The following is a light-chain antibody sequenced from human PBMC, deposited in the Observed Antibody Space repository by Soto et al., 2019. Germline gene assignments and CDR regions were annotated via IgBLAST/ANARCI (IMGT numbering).Light chain of an antibody. CDR2: GAS. V-gene: IGKV3-20*01. CDR3: QQYGSSPLT. Sequence: EIVLTQSPGTLSLSPGERATLSCRASQSVSSSYLAWYQQKPGQAPRLLIYGASRRANGIPDRFSGSGSGTDFTLNISRLEPEDFAVYYCQQYGSSPLTFGGGTKVEIK. J-gene: IGKJ4*01. CDR1: QSVSSSY.